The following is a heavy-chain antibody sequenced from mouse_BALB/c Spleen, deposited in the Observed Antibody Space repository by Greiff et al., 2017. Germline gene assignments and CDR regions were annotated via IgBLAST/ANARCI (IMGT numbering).Heavy chain of an antibody. CDR3: AGERDGYGTMDY. J-gene: IGHJ4*01. V-gene: IGHV14-3*02. CDR2: IDPANGNT. D-gene: IGHD2-2*01. Sequence: EVQLQQSGAELVKPGASVKLSCTASGFNIKDTYMHWVKQRPEQGLEWIGRIDPANGNTKYDPKFQGKATITADTSSNTAYLQLSRLTSEDTAVYYCAGERDGYGTMDYWGQGTSVTVSS. CDR1: GFNIKDTY.